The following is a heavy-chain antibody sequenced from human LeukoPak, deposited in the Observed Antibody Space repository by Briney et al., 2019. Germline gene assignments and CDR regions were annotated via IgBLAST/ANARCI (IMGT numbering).Heavy chain of an antibody. Sequence: QPGGSLRLSCAASGFIFNSYSMSWVRQAPGKGLEWVSAISGTGGDTYYADSVKGRFTISRDNFKNTLYLQMNSLRAEDTAVYYCAKWRRGGLSLDYWGQGTLVTVSS. CDR2: ISGTGGDT. CDR1: GFIFNSYS. CDR3: AKWRRGGLSLDY. J-gene: IGHJ4*02. D-gene: IGHD2-15*01. V-gene: IGHV3-23*01.